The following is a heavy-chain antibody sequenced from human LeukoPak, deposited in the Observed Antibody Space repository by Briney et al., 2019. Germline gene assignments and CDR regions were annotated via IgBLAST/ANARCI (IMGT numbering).Heavy chain of an antibody. CDR1: GYTFTSYG. Sequence: ASVKVSCKASGYTFTSYGISWVRQAPGQGREWMGWISAYNGNTNYAQKLQGRLTMTTDTSTSTAYTELRSLRTHDTAVYYCARAGYQLQKRALAAACTVPDYWGHGSLGTVSS. CDR2: ISAYNGNT. CDR3: ARAGYQLQKRALAAACTVPDY. J-gene: IGHJ4*01. V-gene: IGHV1-18*01. D-gene: IGHD6-13*01.